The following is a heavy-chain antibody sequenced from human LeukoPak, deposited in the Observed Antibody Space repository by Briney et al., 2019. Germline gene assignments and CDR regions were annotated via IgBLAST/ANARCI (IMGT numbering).Heavy chain of an antibody. CDR3: ASQSEYSSSSDY. V-gene: IGHV4-30-2*01. CDR1: GGSISSGGYS. Sequence: PSETLSLTCAVSGGSISSGGYSWRWIRQPPGTGLEWIGYIFHSGSTYYNPSLKSRVTISVDRSKNQFSLKLSSVTAADTAVYYCASQSEYSSSSDYWGQGTLVTVSS. J-gene: IGHJ4*02. CDR2: IFHSGST. D-gene: IGHD6-6*01.